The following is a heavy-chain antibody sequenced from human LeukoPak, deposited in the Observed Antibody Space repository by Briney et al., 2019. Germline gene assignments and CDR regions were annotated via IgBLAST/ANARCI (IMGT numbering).Heavy chain of an antibody. D-gene: IGHD3-22*01. CDR3: ARALHDSSGYYFDY. V-gene: IGHV3-21*01. CDR2: ISNSSPNI. Sequence: SGGSLRLSCTASGFTFGDYAMSWVRQAPGKGLEWVSSISNSSPNIYYADSVKGRFTISRDSAKDSLFLQMNSLRAEDTAVYYCARALHDSSGYYFDYWGQGTLVTVSS. J-gene: IGHJ4*02. CDR1: GFTFGDYA.